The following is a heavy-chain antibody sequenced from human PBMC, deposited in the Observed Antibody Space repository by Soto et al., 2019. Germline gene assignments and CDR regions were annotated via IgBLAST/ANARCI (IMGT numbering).Heavy chain of an antibody. V-gene: IGHV2-5*02. CDR2: IYWDDDK. CDR3: AHRVLRTVFGLVTTTAIYFDF. J-gene: IGHJ4*02. Sequence: QITLNESGPTVVRPTETLTLTCRFSGFSLTTSGVGVGWIRQSPGKAPEWLALIYWDDDKRYSASLKSRLTITKDTSTNQLVLTVSDLDPTDTATYYCAHRVLRTVFGLVTTTAIYFDFWAQGTPVAVSS. D-gene: IGHD3-3*01. CDR1: GFSLTTSGVG.